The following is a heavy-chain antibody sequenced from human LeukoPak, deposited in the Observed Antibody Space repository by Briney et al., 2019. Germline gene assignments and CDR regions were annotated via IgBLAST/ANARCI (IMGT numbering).Heavy chain of an antibody. D-gene: IGHD1-26*01. J-gene: IGHJ4*02. V-gene: IGHV6-1*01. Sequence: SQTLSLTCAISGDSVSSNSAAWNWIRQSPSRGLEWLGRAYYRSKWYNEYAVSVKSRITINPDTSKNQFSLQLNSVTPEDTALYYCARAQAYSGRIFDYWGQGTLVTVSS. CDR2: AYYRSKWYN. CDR1: GDSVSSNSAA. CDR3: ARAQAYSGRIFDY.